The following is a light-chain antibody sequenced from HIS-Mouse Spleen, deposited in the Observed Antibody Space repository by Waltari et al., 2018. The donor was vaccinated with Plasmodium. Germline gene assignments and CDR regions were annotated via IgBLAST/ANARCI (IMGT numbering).Light chain of an antibody. J-gene: IGKJ2*01. CDR1: QSVLYSSNNKNY. CDR3: QQYYSTPPYT. CDR2: WAS. V-gene: IGKV4-1*01. Sequence: DIVMTQSPDSLAVSLGEGAPINCKSSQSVLYSSNNKNYLAWYQQKPGQPPKLLIYWASTRESGVPDRFSGSGSGTDFTLTISSLQAEDVAVYYCQQYYSTPPYTFGQGTKLEIK.